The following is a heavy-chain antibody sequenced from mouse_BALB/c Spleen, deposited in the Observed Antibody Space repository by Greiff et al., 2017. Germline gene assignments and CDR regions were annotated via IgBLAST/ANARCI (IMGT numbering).Heavy chain of an antibody. D-gene: IGHD1-2*01. V-gene: IGHV5-9-4*01. CDR1: GFTFSSYA. CDR2: ISSGGSYT. CDR3: ARPSTATGYAMDY. Sequence: DVKLVESGGGLVKPGGSLKLSCAASGFTFSSYAMSWVRQSPEKRLEWVAEISSGGSYTYYPDTVTGRFTISRDNAKNTLYLEMSSLRSEDTAMYYCARPSTATGYAMDYWGQGTSVTVSS. J-gene: IGHJ4*01.